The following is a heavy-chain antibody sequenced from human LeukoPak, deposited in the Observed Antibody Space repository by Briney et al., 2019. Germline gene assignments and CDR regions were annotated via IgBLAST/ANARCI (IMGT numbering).Heavy chain of an antibody. CDR2: ISSSGSSI. V-gene: IGHV3-11*01. D-gene: IGHD5-18*01. CDR3: AHRDTAMVRVDY. Sequence: KAGGSLRLSCAASGFSFSDYYMSWIRQAPGKGLECVSYISSSGSSIYYADSVKGRLTISRDNAKNSLYVQMSSLRAEDTAVYYCAHRDTAMVRVDYWGQGTLVTVSS. J-gene: IGHJ4*02. CDR1: GFSFSDYY.